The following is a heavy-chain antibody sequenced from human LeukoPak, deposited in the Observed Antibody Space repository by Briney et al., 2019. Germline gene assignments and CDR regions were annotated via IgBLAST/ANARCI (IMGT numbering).Heavy chain of an antibody. CDR2: ISWNSGRI. CDR1: GFSFDDYA. J-gene: IGHJ3*02. D-gene: IGHD2-2*01. V-gene: IGHV3-9*01. CDR3: AKVRYCSSTSCYDAFDI. Sequence: PGRSLRLSCTASGFSFDDYAMHWVRQAPGKGLEWVSGISWNSGRIGYADSVKGRFTISRDNAKNSLYMQMKSLRAEDTALYYCAKVRYCSSTSCYDAFDIWGQGTMVTVSS.